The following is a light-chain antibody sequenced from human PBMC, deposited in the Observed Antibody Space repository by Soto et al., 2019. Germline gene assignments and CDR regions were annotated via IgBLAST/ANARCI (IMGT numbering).Light chain of an antibody. CDR1: QSVSTNY. CDR3: QQYGNLLWT. V-gene: IGKV3-20*01. J-gene: IGKJ1*01. CDR2: GAS. Sequence: EIVLTQSPGTRSLSPLEIATLSFMASQSVSTNYLAWYQQKPGQAPRLLIYGASIRATGIPDRFSGSGSGTDFTLTISRLESEDFAVYYCQQYGNLLWTFGQGTKVDIK.